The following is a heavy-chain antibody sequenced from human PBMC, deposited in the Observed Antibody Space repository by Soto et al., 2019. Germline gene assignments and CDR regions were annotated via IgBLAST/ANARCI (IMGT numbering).Heavy chain of an antibody. CDR2: ISYDGSNK. V-gene: IGHV3-30-3*01. Sequence: GGSLRLSCAASGFTFSSYAMHWVRQAPGKGLEWVAVISYDGSNKYYADSVKGRFTISRDNSKNTLYLQMNSLRAEDTAVYYCARDRRAAANMMYYYYGVDVWGQGTTVTLSS. CDR1: GFTFSSYA. CDR3: ARDRRAAANMMYYYYGVDV. D-gene: IGHD6-13*01. J-gene: IGHJ6*02.